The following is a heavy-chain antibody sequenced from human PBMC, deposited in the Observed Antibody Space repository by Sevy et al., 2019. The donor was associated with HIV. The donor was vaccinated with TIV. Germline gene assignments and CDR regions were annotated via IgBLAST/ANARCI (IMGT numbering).Heavy chain of an antibody. Sequence: GGALRLSCAASGFTVSSNYMSWVRQAPGKGLEWVSVIYSGGSTYYADSVKGRFTISRDNSKNTLYLQMNSLRAEDTAVYYCARYGIAAASFDYWGQGTLVTVSS. CDR1: GFTVSSNY. V-gene: IGHV3-53*01. J-gene: IGHJ4*02. D-gene: IGHD6-13*01. CDR2: IYSGGST. CDR3: ARYGIAAASFDY.